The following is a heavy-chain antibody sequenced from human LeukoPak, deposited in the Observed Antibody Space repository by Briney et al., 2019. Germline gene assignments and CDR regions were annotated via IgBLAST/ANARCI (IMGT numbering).Heavy chain of an antibody. J-gene: IGHJ4*02. Sequence: PSETLSLTCTVSGGSMSTSYWNWVRQPPGKGLEWIGYILYSGSTNYNPSLESRVTISVDTSKNQFSLKLTSVTAADTAVYYCARTRSSTWHLLDYWGQGTLVTVSS. CDR2: ILYSGST. CDR1: GGSMSTSY. D-gene: IGHD6-13*01. CDR3: ARTRSSTWHLLDY. V-gene: IGHV4-59*01.